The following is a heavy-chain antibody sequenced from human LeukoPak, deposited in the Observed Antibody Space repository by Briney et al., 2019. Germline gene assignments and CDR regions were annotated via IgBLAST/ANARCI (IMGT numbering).Heavy chain of an antibody. J-gene: IGHJ4*02. Sequence: PGGSLRLSCAASGFTFSSSAMGWVRQAPGKGLEWVSAISNNGGYTYYADSVQGRFTISRDNSKSTLCLQMSSLRAEDTAVYYCAKQLGYCSDGSCYFPYWGQGTLVTVSS. D-gene: IGHD2-15*01. CDR2: ISNNGGYT. CDR3: AKQLGYCSDGSCYFPY. CDR1: GFTFSSSA. V-gene: IGHV3-23*01.